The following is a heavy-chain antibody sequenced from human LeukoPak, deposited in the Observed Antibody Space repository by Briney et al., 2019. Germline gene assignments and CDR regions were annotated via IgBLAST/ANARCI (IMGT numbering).Heavy chain of an antibody. D-gene: IGHD3-22*01. V-gene: IGHV3-23*01. CDR3: AKDRLDYYYDSSGPIDY. Sequence: GGSLRLSCAASGFTFSSYAMSWVRQAPGKGLEWVSAISGSGGSTYYADSVKGRFTISRDNSKNTLYLQMNSLRAEDTAVYYCAKDRLDYYYDSSGPIDYWGQGTLVTVSS. J-gene: IGHJ4*02. CDR2: ISGSGGST. CDR1: GFTFSSYA.